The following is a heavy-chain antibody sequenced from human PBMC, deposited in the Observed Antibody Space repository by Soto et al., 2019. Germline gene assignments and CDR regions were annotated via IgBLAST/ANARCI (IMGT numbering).Heavy chain of an antibody. Sequence: GEPLTVSWLGTDYGFSSYWSVGARQKPGKGLEWLGNVYPSGSDVRYSPAFEGQVTISADNSINTAYLQLLNLKASDTAIFFCTKGATNPDEPWGQ. D-gene: IGHD3-16*01. J-gene: IGHJ5*02. CDR2: VYPSGSDV. V-gene: IGHV5-51*01. CDR3: TKGATNPDEP. CDR1: DYGFSSYW.